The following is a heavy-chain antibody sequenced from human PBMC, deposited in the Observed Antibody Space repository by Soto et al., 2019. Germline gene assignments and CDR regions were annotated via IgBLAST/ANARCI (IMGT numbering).Heavy chain of an antibody. Sequence: GWIRQPPGKGLEWIGSIYYSGSTYYNPSLKSRVTISVDTSKNQFSLKLSSVTAADTAVYYCARHVYCSGGSCYLPLPDYFDYWGQGTLVTVSS. CDR2: IYYSGST. J-gene: IGHJ4*02. V-gene: IGHV4-39*01. CDR3: ARHVYCSGGSCYLPLPDYFDY. D-gene: IGHD2-15*01.